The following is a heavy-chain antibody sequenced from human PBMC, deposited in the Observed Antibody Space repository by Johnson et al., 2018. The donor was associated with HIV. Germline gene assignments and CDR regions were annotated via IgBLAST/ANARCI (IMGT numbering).Heavy chain of an antibody. CDR1: GFTFRTYT. CDR3: ARPGIVVLPAGAFDI. D-gene: IGHD2-2*01. Sequence: QVQLVESGGGVVQPGRSLRLSCAASGFTFRTYTMHWVRQAPGKGLEWVALISYDGKNTYYADSVKGGFTISSDNSTKTLYLQMSSLRTDDTAIYYCARPGIVVLPAGAFDIWGPGTMVTVSS. J-gene: IGHJ3*02. V-gene: IGHV3-30*04. CDR2: ISYDGKNT.